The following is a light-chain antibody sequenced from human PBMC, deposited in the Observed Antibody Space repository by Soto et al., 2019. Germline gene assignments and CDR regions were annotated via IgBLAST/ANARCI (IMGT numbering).Light chain of an antibody. Sequence: EIVLTQSPGTLSLSPGERITLSCRASQSVSSNYLAWYQQKPGQAPRLLIYGASSRATGIPDRFSGSGSGTDFTLTIIRLEPEDFAVYYCQQRSNWFTFGQGTRLEIK. CDR1: QSVSSNY. CDR3: QQRSNWFT. V-gene: IGKV3D-20*02. J-gene: IGKJ5*01. CDR2: GAS.